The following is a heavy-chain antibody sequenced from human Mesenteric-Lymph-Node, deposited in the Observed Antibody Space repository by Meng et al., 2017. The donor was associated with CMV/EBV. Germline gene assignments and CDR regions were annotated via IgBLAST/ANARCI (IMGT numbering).Heavy chain of an antibody. D-gene: IGHD2-21*01. V-gene: IGHV3-48*04. CDR2: ISSSSTTI. Sequence: GESLKISCAASGFTFSTYGMNWVRQAPGKGLEWVSYISSSSTTIYYVDSVKGRFTISRDNAKSSLFLQMNSLRAEDTAVYYCARGNLRLDNWFDSWGQGTLVTVSS. J-gene: IGHJ5*01. CDR1: GFTFSTYG. CDR3: ARGNLRLDNWFDS.